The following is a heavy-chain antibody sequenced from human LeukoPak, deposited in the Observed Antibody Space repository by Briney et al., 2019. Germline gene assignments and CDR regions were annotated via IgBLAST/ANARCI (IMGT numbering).Heavy chain of an antibody. D-gene: IGHD3-10*01. V-gene: IGHV3-30-3*01. J-gene: IGHJ4*02. CDR1: GLTFSRYT. CDR2: ISYDGSNK. CDR3: AREGWDGSGSLDY. Sequence: GGSLRLSCAGSGLTFSRYTMHWVRQAPGKGLEWVAIISYDGSNKHYVDSVKGRFTISRDNSKNTLSLQMNSLRAEDTAVYYCAREGWDGSGSLDYWGQGTLVTVSS.